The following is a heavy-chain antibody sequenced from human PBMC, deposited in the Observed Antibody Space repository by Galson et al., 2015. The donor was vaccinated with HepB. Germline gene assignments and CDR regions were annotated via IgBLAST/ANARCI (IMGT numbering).Heavy chain of an antibody. CDR3: ARVSQNYDILTGRYLYYYYGMDV. V-gene: IGHV1-69*01. CDR1: GGTFSSYA. J-gene: IGHJ6*02. Sequence: ASGGTFSSYAISWVRQAPGQGLEWMGGIIPIFGTANYAQKFQGRVTITADESTSTAYMELSSLRSEDTAVYYCARVSQNYDILTGRYLYYYYGMDVWGQGTTVTVSS. D-gene: IGHD3-9*01. CDR2: IIPIFGTA.